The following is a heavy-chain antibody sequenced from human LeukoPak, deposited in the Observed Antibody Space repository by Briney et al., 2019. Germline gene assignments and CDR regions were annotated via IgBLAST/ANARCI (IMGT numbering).Heavy chain of an antibody. V-gene: IGHV3-20*04. CDR1: GFTFDDYG. CDR3: ARGTYDFWSGYYTGMDY. J-gene: IGHJ4*02. CDR2: INWNGGST. D-gene: IGHD3-3*01. Sequence: GGSLRLSCAASGFTFDDYGMSWVRQAPGKGLEWVSGINWNGGSTGYADSVKGRFTISRDNAKNSLYLQMNSLRAEDTALYYCARGTYDFWSGYYTGMDYWGQGTLVTVSS.